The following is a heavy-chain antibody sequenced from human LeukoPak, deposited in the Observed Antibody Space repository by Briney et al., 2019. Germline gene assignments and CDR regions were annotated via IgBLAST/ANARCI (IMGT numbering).Heavy chain of an antibody. CDR2: INHSGST. V-gene: IGHV4-34*01. CDR1: GGSFSGYY. CDR3: VAVADYLRYYYGMDV. Sequence: SETLSLTCAVYGGSFSGYYWSWIRQPPGKGLEWIGEINHSGSTNYNPSLKSRVTISVDTSKNQFSLKLSSVIAADTAVYYCVAVADYLRYYYGMDVWGQGTTVTVSS. J-gene: IGHJ6*02. D-gene: IGHD6-19*01.